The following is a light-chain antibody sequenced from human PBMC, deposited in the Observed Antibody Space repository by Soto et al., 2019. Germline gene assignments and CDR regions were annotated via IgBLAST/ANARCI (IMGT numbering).Light chain of an antibody. CDR3: LQHSTYPWT. CDR2: DVS. J-gene: IGKJ1*01. Sequence: DIQVTQSPSAMSASVGDRVTITCRASQDINNYLTWFQQKPGKVPKRLIYDVSTSQSGVPSRFRGSGSGTEFTLTISSLQPDDFATYYCLQHSTYPWTFGQGTKVDIK. CDR1: QDINNY. V-gene: IGKV1-17*03.